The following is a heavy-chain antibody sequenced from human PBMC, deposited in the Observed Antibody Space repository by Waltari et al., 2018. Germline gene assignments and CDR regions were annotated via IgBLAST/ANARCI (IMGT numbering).Heavy chain of an antibody. Sequence: EVQLVQSGAEVKKPGESLKISCKVSGYSFTSHWIGWVRQMPGKGLEWMGIIFPGDSDTRYSPSFQGQVTISADKSLSTAYLQWSSLKASDTAIYYCARHGEQQPYTFDIWGQGTLVTVSS. D-gene: IGHD6-13*01. V-gene: IGHV5-51*01. CDR1: GYSFTSHW. CDR2: IFPGDSDT. CDR3: ARHGEQQPYTFDI. J-gene: IGHJ3*02.